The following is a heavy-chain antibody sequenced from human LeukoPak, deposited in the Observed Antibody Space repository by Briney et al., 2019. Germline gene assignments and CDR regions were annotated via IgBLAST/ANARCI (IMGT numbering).Heavy chain of an antibody. CDR2: IYYSGRT. D-gene: IGHD6-6*01. J-gene: IGHJ4*02. Sequence: GSLRLSCAASGFTCSTYAMSWVRQAPGKGLEWIGSIYYSGRTYYSPSLKSRVTISVDTSKSQFSLKLSSETVADTAVYYCARVEYSSSSWGQGTLVTVSS. CDR1: GFTCSTYA. CDR3: ARVEYSSSS. V-gene: IGHV4-39*07.